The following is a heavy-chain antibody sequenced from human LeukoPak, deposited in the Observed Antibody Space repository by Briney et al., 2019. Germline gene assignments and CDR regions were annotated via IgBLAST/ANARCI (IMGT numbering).Heavy chain of an antibody. D-gene: IGHD5-24*01. CDR2: IYSSGST. V-gene: IGHV4-31*03. Sequence: PSQTLSLTCIVSGGSISSGGYYWSWIRQHPGKGLEWIGYIYSSGSTYYNPSLKSRVTISVDTSKNQFSLKLSSVTAADTAVYYCARGRRWLQSLGLFDYWGQGTLVTVSS. CDR3: ARGRRWLQSLGLFDY. CDR1: GGSISSGGYY. J-gene: IGHJ4*02.